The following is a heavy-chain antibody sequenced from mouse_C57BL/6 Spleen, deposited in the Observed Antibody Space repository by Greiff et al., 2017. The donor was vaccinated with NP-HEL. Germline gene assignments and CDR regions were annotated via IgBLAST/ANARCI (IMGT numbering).Heavy chain of an antibody. J-gene: IGHJ3*01. D-gene: IGHD2-4*01. CDR3: ARRGNDYDAWFAY. Sequence: VQLQQSGPELVKPGASVKIPCKASGYTFTDYNMDWVKQSHGKSLEWIGDINPNNGGTIYNQKFKGKATLTVDKSSSTAYMERRSLTSEDTAVYYCARRGNDYDAWFAYWGQGTLVTVSA. V-gene: IGHV1-18*01. CDR1: GYTFTDYN. CDR2: INPNNGGT.